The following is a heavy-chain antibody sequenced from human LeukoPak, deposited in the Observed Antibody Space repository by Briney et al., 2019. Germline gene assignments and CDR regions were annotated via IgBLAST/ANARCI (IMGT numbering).Heavy chain of an antibody. V-gene: IGHV4-61*09. CDR3: ARGQRGYYGSGSNPSYYMDV. D-gene: IGHD3-10*01. CDR2: IYSSGST. J-gene: IGHJ6*03. CDR1: GGSISSGSYC. Sequence: SETLSLTCTVSGGSISSGSYCWSWIRQPAGKGLEWIGHIYSSGSTNYNPSLKSRVTISVDTSKNQFSLKLNSVTAADTAVYYCARGQRGYYGSGSNPSYYMDVWGKGTTVTVSS.